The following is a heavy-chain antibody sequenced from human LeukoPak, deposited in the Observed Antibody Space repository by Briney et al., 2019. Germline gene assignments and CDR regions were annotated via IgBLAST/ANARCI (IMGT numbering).Heavy chain of an antibody. D-gene: IGHD5/OR15-5a*01. Sequence: PSETLSLTCTVSGDSISGTSFYWGWIRQAPGKGLEWIGAIYDTGSTYYNPSLKSRVTLSVDTSKNQFSLKFHSVTAADTAVYYCARYPYQSSVYGWLAFDLWGQGTMVTVSS. CDR1: GDSISGTSFY. J-gene: IGHJ3*01. V-gene: IGHV4-39*01. CDR3: ARYPYQSSVYGWLAFDL. CDR2: IYDTGST.